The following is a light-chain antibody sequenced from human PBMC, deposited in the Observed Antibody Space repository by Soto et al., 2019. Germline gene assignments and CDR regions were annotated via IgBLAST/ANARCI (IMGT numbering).Light chain of an antibody. CDR2: GAS. V-gene: IGKV3-15*01. CDR1: QSVCSN. Sequence: EIVMTQSPATLSVSPGERATLSCRASQSVCSNLAWYQQKPGLAPRLLIYGASTRATGIPARFSGSGSGTEFTLTISSLQSEDFAVYYCQQYNNWPQTFGQGTKVDIK. CDR3: QQYNNWPQT. J-gene: IGKJ1*01.